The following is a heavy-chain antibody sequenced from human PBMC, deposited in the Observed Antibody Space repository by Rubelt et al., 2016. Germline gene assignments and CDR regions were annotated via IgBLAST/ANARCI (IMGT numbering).Heavy chain of an antibody. CDR1: GFTFSNAW. Sequence: AASGFTFSNAWMNWVRQAPGKGLEWVGFIRSKAYGGTTEYAASVKGRFTNSRDESKSMAYLQMNSLKTEDTAVYYCTRVALLGYYENDAFDIWGQGTMVTVSS. J-gene: IGHJ3*02. D-gene: IGHD3-22*01. CDR2: IRSKAYGGTT. CDR3: TRVALLGYYENDAFDI. V-gene: IGHV3-49*04.